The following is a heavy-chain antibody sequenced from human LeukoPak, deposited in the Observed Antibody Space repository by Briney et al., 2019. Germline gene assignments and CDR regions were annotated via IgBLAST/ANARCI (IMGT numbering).Heavy chain of an antibody. V-gene: IGHV4-61*01. CDR3: ARVGTWGCSSTSCYVASHYYYYGMDV. CDR2: IYYSGST. D-gene: IGHD2-2*01. J-gene: IGHJ6*02. CDR1: GGSVSSGSYY. Sequence: PSETLSLTCTVSGGSVSSGSYYWSWIRQPPGKGLEWIGYIYYSGSTNYNPSLKSRVTISVDTSKNQFSLKLSSVTAADTAVYYCARVGTWGCSSTSCYVASHYYYYGMDVWGQGTTVTVSS.